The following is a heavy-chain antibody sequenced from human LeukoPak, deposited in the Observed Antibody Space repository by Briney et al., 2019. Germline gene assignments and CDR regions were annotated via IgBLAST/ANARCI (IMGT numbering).Heavy chain of an antibody. V-gene: IGHV4-59*01. CDR3: ARVILTGYFYNWFDP. CDR2: ISYSGST. Sequence: SETLSLTCTVSGGSISTYYWSWIRQPPGKGLEWIGYISYSGSTNYNPSLKSRVTISVDTSKNQFSLNLSSVTAADTAVYYCARVILTGYFYNWFDPWGQGTLVTVSS. CDR1: GGSISTYY. D-gene: IGHD3-9*01. J-gene: IGHJ5*02.